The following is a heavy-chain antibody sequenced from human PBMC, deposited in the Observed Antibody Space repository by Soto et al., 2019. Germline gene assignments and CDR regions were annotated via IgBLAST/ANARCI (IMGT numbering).Heavy chain of an antibody. Sequence: SETLSLTCTVTGDSITSGGYYWSWIRQHPGKGLEWLGYIYGSGGSGSTLYNPSLKSRITLSVDTSKTQFSLNLSSVTVADTAVYFYARKKAGYFYGIDYWGQGTLVTVSS. CDR1: GDSITSGGYY. CDR3: ARKKAGYFYGIDY. V-gene: IGHV4-31*03. J-gene: IGHJ4*02. D-gene: IGHD3-10*01. CDR2: IYGSGGSGST.